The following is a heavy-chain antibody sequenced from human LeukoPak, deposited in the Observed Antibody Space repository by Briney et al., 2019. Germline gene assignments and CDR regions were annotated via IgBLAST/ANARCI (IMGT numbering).Heavy chain of an antibody. D-gene: IGHD1-26*01. CDR2: FSHTGAT. Sequence: SETLSLTCSVSGASTNGYFWSWVRQTPEKGLQWIGYFSHTGATTSNPTLESRVSITIDTSKSQISLTMTSVTAADSALYYCARDRRGSFYTFDLWGPGTIVSVS. CDR3: ARDRRGSFYTFDL. J-gene: IGHJ3*01. V-gene: IGHV4-59*01. CDR1: GASTNGYF.